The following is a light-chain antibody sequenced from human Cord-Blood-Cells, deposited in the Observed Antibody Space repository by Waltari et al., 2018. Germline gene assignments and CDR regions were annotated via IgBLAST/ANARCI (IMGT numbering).Light chain of an antibody. CDR1: QSVSSN. J-gene: IGKJ2*01. CDR3: QQYNNWPRGT. Sequence: EIVMTQSPATLSVSPGERATLSRRASQSVSSNLAWYQQKPGQAPRLLIYGASTRATGIPARFSGSGSGTEFTLTISSLQSEDFAVYYCQQYNNWPRGTFGQGTKLEIK. V-gene: IGKV3-15*01. CDR2: GAS.